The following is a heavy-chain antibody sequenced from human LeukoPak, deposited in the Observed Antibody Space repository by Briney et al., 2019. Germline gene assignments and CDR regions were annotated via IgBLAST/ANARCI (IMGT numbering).Heavy chain of an antibody. CDR1: GGSISSYY. V-gene: IGHV4-59*01. CDR2: IYCSGST. D-gene: IGHD1-26*01. Sequence: PSETLSLTCTVTGGSISSYYWSWIRQPPGKGLEWIGYIYCSGSTNYNPSLKSRVTISVDTSKNQFSLKLSSVTAADTAVYYCAREVHGMDTNWFDPWGQGTLVTVSS. J-gene: IGHJ5*02. CDR3: AREVHGMDTNWFDP.